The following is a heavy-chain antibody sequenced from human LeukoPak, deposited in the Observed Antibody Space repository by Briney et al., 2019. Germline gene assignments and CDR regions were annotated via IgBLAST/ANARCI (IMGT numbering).Heavy chain of an antibody. D-gene: IGHD4-17*01. CDR3: ARDKGDYGDYYWFDP. CDR1: GGSISSYY. CDR2: IYYSGST. J-gene: IGHJ5*02. Sequence: SETLSLTCTVSGGSISSYYWSWIRQAPGKGLEWIGYIYYSGSTNYNPSLKSRVTISVDTSKNQFSLKLRSVTAADTAVYYCARDKGDYGDYYWFDPWGQGTLVTVSS. V-gene: IGHV4-59*01.